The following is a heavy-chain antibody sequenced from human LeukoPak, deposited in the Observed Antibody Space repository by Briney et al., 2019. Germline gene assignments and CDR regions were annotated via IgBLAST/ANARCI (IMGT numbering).Heavy chain of an antibody. Sequence: PGGSLRLSCAASGFTFSSYGMHWVRQAPGKGLEWVAFIRYDGSNKYYADSVKGRFTISRDNSKNTLYLQMNSLRAEDTAVYYCARGSSGRLLSSWFDPWGQGTLVTVSS. V-gene: IGHV3-30*02. CDR1: GFTFSSYG. CDR3: ARGSSGRLLSSWFDP. CDR2: IRYDGSNK. D-gene: IGHD2-21*02. J-gene: IGHJ5*02.